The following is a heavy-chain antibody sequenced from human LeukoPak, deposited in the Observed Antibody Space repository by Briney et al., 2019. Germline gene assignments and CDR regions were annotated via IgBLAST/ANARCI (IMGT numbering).Heavy chain of an antibody. D-gene: IGHD3-10*01. Sequence: GGSLRLSCAASGFTFSSYGMHWVRQAPGKGLEWVAVIWYGGSNKYYADSVKGRFTISRDNSKNTLYLQMNSLRAEDTAVYYRATYYYGSGSQRYYYYMDVWGKGTTVTVSS. CDR2: IWYGGSNK. CDR1: GFTFSSYG. J-gene: IGHJ6*03. V-gene: IGHV3-33*08. CDR3: ATYYYGSGSQRYYYYMDV.